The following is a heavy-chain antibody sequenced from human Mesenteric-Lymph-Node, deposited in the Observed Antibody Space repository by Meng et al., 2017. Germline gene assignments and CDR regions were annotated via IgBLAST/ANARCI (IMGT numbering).Heavy chain of an antibody. V-gene: IGHV3-30*04. D-gene: IGHD5-24*01. CDR2: ISYDGSNK. CDR3: ARPIEMATIGPSPYY. J-gene: IGHJ4*02. CDR1: GFTFSSYA. Sequence: GGSLRLSCAASGFTFSSYAMHWVRQAPGKGLEWVAVISYDGSNKYYADSVKGRFTISRDNSKNTLYLQMNSLRAEDTAVYYCARPIEMATIGPSPYYWGQGTLVTVSS.